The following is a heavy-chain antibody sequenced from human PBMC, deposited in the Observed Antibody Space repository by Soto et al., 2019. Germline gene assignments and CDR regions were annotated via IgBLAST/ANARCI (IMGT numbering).Heavy chain of an antibody. CDR3: ARLPGIAAAGGFDY. V-gene: IGHV4-59*08. J-gene: IGHJ4*02. CDR1: GGSISSYY. CDR2: IYYSGST. D-gene: IGHD6-13*01. Sequence: SETLSLTCTVSGGSISSYYWSWIRQPPGKGLEWIGYIYYSGSTNYNPSLKSRVTISVDTSKNQFSLKLSSVTAADTAVYYCARLPGIAAAGGFDYWGQGTLVTVSS.